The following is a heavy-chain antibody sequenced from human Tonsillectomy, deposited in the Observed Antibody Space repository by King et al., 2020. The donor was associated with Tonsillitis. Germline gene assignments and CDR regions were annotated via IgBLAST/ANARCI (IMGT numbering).Heavy chain of an antibody. Sequence: VQLVESGGGLVKPGGSLRLSCAASGFTFSDYYMSWIRQAPGKGLEWISFINPSGTNTDYVDSVRGRFTSSRDNAKNSMFLQMSSLRAEDTGVYYCGREYWGAFDVWGQGTMVTVSS. J-gene: IGHJ3*01. CDR1: GFTFSDYY. D-gene: IGHD2-8*02. CDR3: GREYWGAFDV. V-gene: IGHV3-11*06. CDR2: INPSGTNT.